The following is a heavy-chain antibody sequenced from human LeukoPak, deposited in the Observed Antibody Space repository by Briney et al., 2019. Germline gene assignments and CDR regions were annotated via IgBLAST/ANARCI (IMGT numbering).Heavy chain of an antibody. J-gene: IGHJ3*02. CDR2: ISSSSSYI. CDR1: GFTFSSYS. D-gene: IGHD3-10*01. V-gene: IGHV3-21*04. CDR3: AKDRRVRAFDI. Sequence: GGSLRLSCAASGFTFSSYSMNWVRQAPGKGLEWVSSISSSSSYIYYADSVKGRFTISRDNAKNTLYLQMNSLRAEDTAVYYCAKDRRVRAFDIRGQGTMVTVSS.